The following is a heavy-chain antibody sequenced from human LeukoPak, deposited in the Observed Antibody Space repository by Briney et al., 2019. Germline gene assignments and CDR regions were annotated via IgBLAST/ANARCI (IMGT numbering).Heavy chain of an antibody. Sequence: PGGSLRLSCVASGLTFSNYGMNWVRQAPGKGLEWVSYISSSSSTIDYADSVKGRFTISRDNAKNSLYLQMNSLRAEDTAVYYCARKVPLAIDYWGQGTLVTVSS. CDR3: ARKVPLAIDY. J-gene: IGHJ4*02. CDR2: ISSSSSTI. V-gene: IGHV3-48*01. D-gene: IGHD5-12*01. CDR1: GLTFSNYG.